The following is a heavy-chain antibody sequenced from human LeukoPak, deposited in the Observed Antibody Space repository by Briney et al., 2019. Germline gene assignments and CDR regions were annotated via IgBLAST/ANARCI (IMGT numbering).Heavy chain of an antibody. V-gene: IGHV3-23*01. CDR3: ARTGTLYYYYLMDV. CDR2: ISGSGSST. Sequence: PGRSLRLSYAASGFTFSSYAMSGVRQAPGKGRECVSVISGSGSSTYYAVSVKGRFTISRDNSKHSLYLQMISLRAEDTAAYYCARTGTLYYYYLMDVWGQGTTVTVSS. J-gene: IGHJ6*02. D-gene: IGHD3/OR15-3a*01. CDR1: GFTFSSYA.